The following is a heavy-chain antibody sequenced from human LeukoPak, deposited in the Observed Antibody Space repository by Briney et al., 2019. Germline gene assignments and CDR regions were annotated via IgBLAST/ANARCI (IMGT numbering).Heavy chain of an antibody. J-gene: IGHJ4*02. CDR2: IGTRGTSI. D-gene: IGHD6-25*01. Sequence: GGSLRLSCVASGFTFSDYSMNWVRQAPGKGLEWLSYIGTRGTSIYYAESVKGRFTISRDDAKNSVYLQLSSLRDEDTAVYFCARLTRLTKNYFDSWGRGPRVTVSS. CDR1: GFTFSDYS. CDR3: ARLTRLTKNYFDS. V-gene: IGHV3-48*02.